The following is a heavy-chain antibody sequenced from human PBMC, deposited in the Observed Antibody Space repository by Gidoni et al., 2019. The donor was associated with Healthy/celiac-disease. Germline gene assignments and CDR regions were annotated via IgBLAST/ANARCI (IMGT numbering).Heavy chain of an antibody. CDR3: ARVTLGGSYVSYFDY. J-gene: IGHJ4*02. V-gene: IGHV3-48*01. Sequence: EVQMVESGGGLVQPGGSRRLSCAASGFTFSRYSMNWGRQAPGKGLEWVAYIRSSSSTIYDAASGKGRVTISRDNANNSLYLQMNSLSAEDTAVYYWARVTLGGSYVSYFDYWGQGTLVTVSS. CDR1: GFTFSRYS. D-gene: IGHD1-26*01. CDR2: IRSSSSTI.